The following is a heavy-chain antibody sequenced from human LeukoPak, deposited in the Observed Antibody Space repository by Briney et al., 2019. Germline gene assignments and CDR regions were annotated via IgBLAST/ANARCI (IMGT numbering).Heavy chain of an antibody. V-gene: IGHV3-9*01. CDR2: ISWNSGSI. CDR3: AKEKAAPGRPRSRGWYLFAFDN. CDR1: GFTFDDYA. J-gene: IGHJ3*02. D-gene: IGHD6-19*01. Sequence: GGSLRLSCAASGFTFDDYAMHWVRQAPGKGLEWVSGISWNSGSIGYADSVKGRFTISRDNAKNSLYLQMNSLRAEDTALYYCAKEKAAPGRPRSRGWYLFAFDNLGQGKKGNVSS.